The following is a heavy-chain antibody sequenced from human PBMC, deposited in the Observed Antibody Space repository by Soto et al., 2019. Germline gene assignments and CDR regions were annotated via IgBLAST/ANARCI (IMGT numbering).Heavy chain of an antibody. J-gene: IGHJ5*02. V-gene: IGHV1-69*01. CDR1: GGTFSSYA. CDR2: IIPIFGTA. CDR3: ASRDYYGSGGDNWFDP. Sequence: VQLVQSGAEVKKPGSAVKVSCKASGGTFSSYAISWVRQAPGQGLEWMGGIIPIFGTANYAQKFPGRVTIPADESTSTAYMELSSLRSEATAVYYFASRDYYGSGGDNWFDPWGQGTLVTVSS. D-gene: IGHD3-10*01.